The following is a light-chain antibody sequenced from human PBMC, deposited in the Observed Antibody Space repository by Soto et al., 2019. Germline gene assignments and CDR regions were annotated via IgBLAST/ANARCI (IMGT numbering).Light chain of an antibody. CDR3: SSYTSSNIYV. Sequence: QSVLTQPASVSGSPGQSITISCIGTSSDIGGYNYVSWYQQHPGKAPKLMIYDVSNRPSGVSNRFSGSKSGNTASLTISGLQAEDEADYYCSSYTSSNIYVLGTGTKVTVL. J-gene: IGLJ1*01. V-gene: IGLV2-14*01. CDR2: DVS. CDR1: SSDIGGYNY.